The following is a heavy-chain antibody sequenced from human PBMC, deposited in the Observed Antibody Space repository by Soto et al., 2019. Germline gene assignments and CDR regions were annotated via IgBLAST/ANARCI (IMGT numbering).Heavy chain of an antibody. J-gene: IGHJ4*02. CDR1: GFTFSDYY. CDR2: ISRSSSNT. Sequence: QVQLVESGGGLVKPGGSLRLCCAASGFTFSDYYMSWIRQAPGKGLEWVSYISRSSSNTNYADSVNGRFTISRDNAKKSLYLQMNSLRADDTAVYYCAGGRGSYLPDYWGQGTLVTVSS. D-gene: IGHD1-26*01. CDR3: AGGRGSYLPDY. V-gene: IGHV3-11*05.